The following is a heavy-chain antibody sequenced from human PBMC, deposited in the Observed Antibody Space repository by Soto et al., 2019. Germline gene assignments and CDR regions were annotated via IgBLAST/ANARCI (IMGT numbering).Heavy chain of an antibody. CDR3: ATFYEGDCTTTTCYGDFDY. CDR2: IIPMFGIT. D-gene: IGHD2-2*01. Sequence: QVHLVQAGAEVKKPGSSVKVSCRASGGTFNRYSISWVRQAPGQGLEWMGRIIPMFGITNYAQKFQGRVMITADKSANTAYMEVSGLRSEDTAMYYSATFYEGDCTTTTCYGDFDYWGQGTLVTVSS. CDR1: GGTFNRYS. J-gene: IGHJ4*02. V-gene: IGHV1-69*02.